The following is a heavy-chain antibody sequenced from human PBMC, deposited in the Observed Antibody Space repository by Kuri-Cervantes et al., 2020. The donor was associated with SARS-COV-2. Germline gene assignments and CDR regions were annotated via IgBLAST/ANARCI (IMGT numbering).Heavy chain of an antibody. CDR1: GFTFSSYS. CDR2: ISSSSSYI. J-gene: IGHJ5*02. CDR3: ARHPRAYGGFDP. D-gene: IGHD3-10*01. V-gene: IGHV3-21*01. Sequence: GESLKISCAASGFTFSSYSMNWVRQAPGNGLGWVSSISSSSSYIYYADSVKGRFTISRDNAKNSLYLQMNSLRAEDTAVYYCARHPRAYGGFDPWGQGTLVTVSS.